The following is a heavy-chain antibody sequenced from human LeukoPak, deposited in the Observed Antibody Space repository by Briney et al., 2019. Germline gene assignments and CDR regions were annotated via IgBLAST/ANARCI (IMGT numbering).Heavy chain of an antibody. D-gene: IGHD4-17*01. CDR2: ISGSGGST. CDR3: AKGDYGGYPHYFDY. CDR1: GFTFSSYA. J-gene: IGHJ4*02. Sequence: QPGGSLRLSCAASGFTFSSYAMSWVRQAPGKGLEWVSAISGSGGSTYYADSVKGRFTISRDNSKRTLYVLMSSLGAEDTAIYYCAKGDYGGYPHYFDYWGQGTLVTVSS. V-gene: IGHV3-23*01.